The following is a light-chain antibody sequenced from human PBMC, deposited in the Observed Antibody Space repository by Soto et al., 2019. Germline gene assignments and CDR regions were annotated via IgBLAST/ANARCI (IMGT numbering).Light chain of an antibody. CDR3: SSHTGISTLV. J-gene: IGLJ2*01. V-gene: IGLV2-18*02. CDR2: EVN. Sequence: QSVLTQPPSVSGSPGQSVTISCTGTSSDVGNYNRVSWYQQPPGTAPKLMIYEVNNRPSGVPDRFSGSKSGNTASLTISGLQAEDADDYYCSSHTGISTLVFGGGTQLTVL. CDR1: SSDVGNYNR.